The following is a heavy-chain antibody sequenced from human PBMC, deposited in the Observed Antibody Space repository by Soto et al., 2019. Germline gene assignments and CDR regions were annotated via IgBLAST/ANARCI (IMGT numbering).Heavy chain of an antibody. CDR3: AQTTGWPGFDY. Sequence: PSETLSLTCTVSGGSISSSSYYWSWIRQPPGKGLEWIGYIYYSGSTNYNPSLKSRVTISVDTSKNQFSLKLSSVTVADTAVYYCAQTTGWPGFDYWGQGTLVTVSS. CDR2: IYYSGST. CDR1: GGSISSSSYY. V-gene: IGHV4-61*01. J-gene: IGHJ4*02. D-gene: IGHD6-19*01.